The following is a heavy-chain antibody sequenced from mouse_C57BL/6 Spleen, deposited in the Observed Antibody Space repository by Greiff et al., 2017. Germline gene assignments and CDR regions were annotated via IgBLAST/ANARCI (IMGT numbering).Heavy chain of an antibody. Sequence: EVQLVESGEGLVKPGGSLKLSCAASGFTLSSYAMSWVRQTPEKRLEWVAYISSGGDYIYYADTVKGRFTISRDNARNTLYLQMSSLKSEDTAMYYCTRDRDYYGSSDWYFDVWGTGTTVTVSS. CDR3: TRDRDYYGSSDWYFDV. CDR2: ISSGGDYI. J-gene: IGHJ1*03. V-gene: IGHV5-9-1*02. CDR1: GFTLSSYA. D-gene: IGHD1-1*01.